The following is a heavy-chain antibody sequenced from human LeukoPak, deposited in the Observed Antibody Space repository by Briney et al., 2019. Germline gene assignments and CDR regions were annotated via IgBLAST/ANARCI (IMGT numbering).Heavy chain of an antibody. CDR3: AREDSAGTGHLKTH. Sequence: VGSLRLSCAASGFTFDDYGMSWVRQAPGKGLEWVSGINWNGSSTGYADSVKGRFTISRDNAKNSLYLQMNSLRAEDTALYYCAREDSAGTGHLKTHWGQGTLVTVSS. V-gene: IGHV3-20*04. J-gene: IGHJ4*02. CDR2: INWNGSST. D-gene: IGHD6-19*01. CDR1: GFTFDDYG.